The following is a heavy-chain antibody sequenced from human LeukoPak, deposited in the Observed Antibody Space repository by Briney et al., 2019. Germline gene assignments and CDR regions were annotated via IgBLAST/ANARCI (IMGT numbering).Heavy chain of an antibody. V-gene: IGHV4-59*12. CDR2: IHYSGTT. Sequence: PSETLSLTCTVSGASISNDFWSWIRQPPGKGLEWIGYIHYSGTTNYNPSLESRVTMFSDTSKNQFSLKLRSVTAADTAVYYCARKGYTIGSFDSWGQGTLVTVSS. CDR3: ARKGYTIGSFDS. CDR1: GASISNDF. J-gene: IGHJ4*02. D-gene: IGHD5-18*01.